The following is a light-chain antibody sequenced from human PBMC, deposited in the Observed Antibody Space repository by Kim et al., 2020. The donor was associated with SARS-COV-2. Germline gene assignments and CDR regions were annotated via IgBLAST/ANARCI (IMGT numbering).Light chain of an antibody. CDR2: GAS. CDR1: QSISNSY. Sequence: SPGERATLSCRARQSISNSYLAWYQQKPGQAPKFLIYGASTRATGIPDRLSGSGSGTDFTLTISRLEPEDFAVYYCQQYGSSLPYSFGQGTKLEI. CDR3: QQYGSSLPYS. J-gene: IGKJ2*03. V-gene: IGKV3-20*01.